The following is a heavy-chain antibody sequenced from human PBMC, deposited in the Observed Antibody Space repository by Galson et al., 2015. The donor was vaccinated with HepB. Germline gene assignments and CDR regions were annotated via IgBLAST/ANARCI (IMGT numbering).Heavy chain of an antibody. D-gene: IGHD6-13*01. CDR3: ARARWSFIAAAGTGVDH. V-gene: IGHV1-3*01. CDR2: INAGNGNT. Sequence: SVKVSCKASGYTFTSYAMHWVRQAPGQRLEWMGWINAGNGNTKYSQKFQGRVTITRDTSASTAYMELSSLRSEDTAVYYCARARWSFIAAAGTGVDHWGQGTLVTVSS. J-gene: IGHJ4*02. CDR1: GYTFTSYA.